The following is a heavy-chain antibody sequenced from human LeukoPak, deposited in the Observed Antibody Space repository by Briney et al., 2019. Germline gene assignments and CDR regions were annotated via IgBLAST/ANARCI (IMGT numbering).Heavy chain of an antibody. J-gene: IGHJ4*02. V-gene: IGHV4-59*08. CDR2: IDYRGST. CDR1: GGSISTDY. Sequence: SETLSLTCTVSGGSISTDYWSWIRQPPGKGLEWIAYIDYRGSTNYNPSLKSRVTISVDSSKNQFSLTLTSVTAADTAIYYCARHGSSSDLWCDSFDYWGQGSLVTVSS. CDR3: ARHGSSSDLWCDSFDY. D-gene: IGHD3-3*01.